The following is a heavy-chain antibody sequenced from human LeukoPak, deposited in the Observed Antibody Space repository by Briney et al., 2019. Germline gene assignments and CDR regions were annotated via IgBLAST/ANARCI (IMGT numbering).Heavy chain of an antibody. J-gene: IGHJ4*02. Sequence: GGSLRLSCAASGFTFSSYGMHWVRQAPGKGPEWVAVIWYDGSNKYYADSVKGRFTISRDNSKNTLYLQMNSLRAEDTAVYYCARDSRTGSWRSSFDYWGQGTLVTVSS. V-gene: IGHV3-33*01. CDR1: GFTFSSYG. CDR2: IWYDGSNK. CDR3: ARDSRTGSWRSSFDY. D-gene: IGHD6-13*01.